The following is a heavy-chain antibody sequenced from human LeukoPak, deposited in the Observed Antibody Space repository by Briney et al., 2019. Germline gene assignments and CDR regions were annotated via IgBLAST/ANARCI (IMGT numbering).Heavy chain of an antibody. CDR3: ARGSWIQLWLLGYYYYGMDV. CDR1: GYTFTSYD. J-gene: IGHJ6*02. D-gene: IGHD5-18*01. Sequence: ASVKVSCKASGYTFTSYDINWVRQATGQGLKWMGWMNPNSGNTGYAQKFQGRVTMTRNTSISTAYMELSSLRSEDTAVYYCARGSWIQLWLLGYYYYGMDVWGQGTTVTVSS. CDR2: MNPNSGNT. V-gene: IGHV1-8*01.